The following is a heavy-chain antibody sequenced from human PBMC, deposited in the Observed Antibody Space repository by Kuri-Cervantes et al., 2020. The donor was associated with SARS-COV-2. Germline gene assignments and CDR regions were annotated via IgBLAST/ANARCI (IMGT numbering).Heavy chain of an antibody. Sequence: GSLRLSCSVSGGSMGNYYWSWIRQPPGKGLEWMGYVYYSGNTNYNPSLRSRLTVSVDTSRNQFSLKLTSVTAADTAAYYCVRLGDHYFDSWGQGTLVTVSS. V-gene: IGHV4-59*01. CDR1: GGSMGNYY. CDR3: VRLGDHYFDS. D-gene: IGHD2-21*02. J-gene: IGHJ4*02. CDR2: VYYSGNT.